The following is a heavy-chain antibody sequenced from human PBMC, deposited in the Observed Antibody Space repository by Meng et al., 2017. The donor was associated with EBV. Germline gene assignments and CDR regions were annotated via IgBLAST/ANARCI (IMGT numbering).Heavy chain of an antibody. D-gene: IGHD4-11*01. CDR2: IYYTGST. J-gene: IGHJ5*02. CDR3: ARGDYTNYPRWFDP. Sequence: QVQLQESGPGLVKPPDPLSLTCTVSGGSVNNESYYWGWTRQPPGKGLEYIGYIYYTGSTNYNSSLKSRVTISLDKSKNQFSLKLTSLTAADTAIYYCARGDYTNYPRWFDPWGQGTLVTVSS. CDR1: GGSVNNESYY. V-gene: IGHV4-61*01.